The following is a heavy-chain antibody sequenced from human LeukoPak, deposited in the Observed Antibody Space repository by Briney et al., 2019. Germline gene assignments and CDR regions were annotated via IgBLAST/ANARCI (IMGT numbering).Heavy chain of an antibody. CDR3: ARHYDFWSSYYGYFDL. CDR1: GYSISSGYY. Sequence: SETLSLTCAVSGYSISSGYYWGWIRQPPGKGLEWIGSIYHSGSTYYNPSLKSRVTISVDTSKNQFSLKLSSVTAADTAVYYCARHYDFWSSYYGYFDLWGRGTLVTVSS. D-gene: IGHD3-3*01. CDR2: IYHSGST. V-gene: IGHV4-38-2*01. J-gene: IGHJ2*01.